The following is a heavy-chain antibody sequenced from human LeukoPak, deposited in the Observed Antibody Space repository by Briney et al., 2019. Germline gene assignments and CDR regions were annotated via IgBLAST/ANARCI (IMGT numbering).Heavy chain of an antibody. Sequence: PGGSLRLSCAASGFTFSSYGMHWVRQAPGKGLEWVAVISYDGSNKYYADSVKGRFTISRDNSKNTLYLQMNSLRAEDTAVYYCARDFGETGAGGNWQDYWGQGTLVTVSS. J-gene: IGHJ4*02. V-gene: IGHV3-30*03. CDR1: GFTFSSYG. D-gene: IGHD3-16*01. CDR3: ARDFGETGAGGNWQDY. CDR2: ISYDGSNK.